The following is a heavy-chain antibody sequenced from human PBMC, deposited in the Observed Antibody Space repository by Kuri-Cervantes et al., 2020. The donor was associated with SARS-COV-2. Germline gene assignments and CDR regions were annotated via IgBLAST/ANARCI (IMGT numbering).Heavy chain of an antibody. J-gene: IGHJ6*02. CDR3: AREGYYEPTDMDV. CDR1: GFTFSSYG. V-gene: IGHV3-33*08. Sequence: LSLTCAASGFTFSSYGMHWVRQAPGKGLEWVAVIWYDGSNKYYADSVKGRFTISRDNAKNSPYLQMNSLRAEDTAVYYCAREGYYEPTDMDVWGQGTTVTVSS. D-gene: IGHD3-22*01. CDR2: IWYDGSNK.